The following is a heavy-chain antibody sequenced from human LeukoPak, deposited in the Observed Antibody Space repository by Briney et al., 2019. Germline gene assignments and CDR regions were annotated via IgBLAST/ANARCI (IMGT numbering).Heavy chain of an antibody. D-gene: IGHD3-10*01. J-gene: IGHJ4*02. CDR3: ATSAYVYGYFDY. CDR2: ISWNSGSI. Sequence: GRSLRLSCAASGFTFDDYAMHWVRQAPGKGLEGVSGISWNSGSIGYADSVKGRFTISRDNAKNSLYLQMNSLRAEDTALYYCATSAYVYGYFDYWGQGTLVTVSS. V-gene: IGHV3-9*01. CDR1: GFTFDDYA.